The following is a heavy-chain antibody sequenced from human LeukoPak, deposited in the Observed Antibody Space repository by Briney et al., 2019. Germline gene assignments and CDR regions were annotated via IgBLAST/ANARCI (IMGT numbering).Heavy chain of an antibody. D-gene: IGHD5-18*01. CDR3: ARDLCRYGYCYFDY. CDR2: TIPIFGTA. J-gene: IGHJ4*02. Sequence: SVKASCKASGGTFSSYAISWVRQAPGQGLEWMGGTIPIFGTANYAQKFQGRVTITADESTSTAYMELSSLRSEDTAVYYCARDLCRYGYCYFDYWGQGTLVTVSS. V-gene: IGHV1-69*13. CDR1: GGTFSSYA.